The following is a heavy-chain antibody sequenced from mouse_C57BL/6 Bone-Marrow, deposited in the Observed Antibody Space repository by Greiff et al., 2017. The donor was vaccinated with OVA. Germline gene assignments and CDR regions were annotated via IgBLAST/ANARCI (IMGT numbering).Heavy chain of an antibody. D-gene: IGHD2-1*01. CDR1: GYTFTSYW. V-gene: IGHV1-64*01. Sequence: QVQLQQPGAELVKPGASVKLSCKASGYTFTSYWMHWVKQRPGQGLEWIGMIHPNSGSTNYNEKFKSKATLTVDTSSSTAYMQLSSLTSEDSAVYYCARIKYLLFDYWGQGTTLTVSS. CDR2: IHPNSGST. J-gene: IGHJ2*01. CDR3: ARIKYLLFDY.